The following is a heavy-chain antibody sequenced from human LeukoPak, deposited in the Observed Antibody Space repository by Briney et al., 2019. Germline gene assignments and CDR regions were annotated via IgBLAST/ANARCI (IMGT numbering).Heavy chain of an antibody. V-gene: IGHV1-2*02. J-gene: IGHJ4*02. Sequence: ASVKVSCKASGYTFTGYYMHWVRQAPGQGLEWMGWINPNSGGTNYAQKFQGRVTMTRDTSTSTAYMELRSLRSDDTAVYYCARDHYDYVWGSESQFDYWGQGTLVTVSS. D-gene: IGHD3-16*01. CDR3: ARDHYDYVWGSESQFDY. CDR2: INPNSGGT. CDR1: GYTFTGYY.